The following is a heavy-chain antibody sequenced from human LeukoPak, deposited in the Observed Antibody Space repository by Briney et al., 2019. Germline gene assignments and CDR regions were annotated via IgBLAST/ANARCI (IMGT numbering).Heavy chain of an antibody. CDR1: GFTFSSYW. Sequence: GGSLRLSCAASGFTFSSYWMVWVRQAPGKGLEWVASIKQDGSEKYYVDSMKGRFTISRDNAKNSLYLQMNSLRAEDTAVYYCARDPVCSSTSCYGMDVWGQGTTVTVSS. CDR2: IKQDGSEK. D-gene: IGHD2-2*01. J-gene: IGHJ6*02. CDR3: ARDPVCSSTSCYGMDV. V-gene: IGHV3-7*01.